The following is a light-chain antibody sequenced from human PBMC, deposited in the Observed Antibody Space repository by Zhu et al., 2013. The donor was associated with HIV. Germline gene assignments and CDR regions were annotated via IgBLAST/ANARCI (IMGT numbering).Light chain of an antibody. CDR1: QNLLHSDGRTY. J-gene: IGKJ2*01. V-gene: IGKV2D-29*01. CDR2: EVS. Sequence: DIVMTQTPVSLSVTPGQSASISCKSSQNLLHSDGRTYLYWYLRKPGQPPQLLIYEVSNQFSGVPERFSGSGSGTDFTLKISRVEAEDVGVYYCMQGIQVPYTFGQGTKLEIK. CDR3: MQGIQVPYT.